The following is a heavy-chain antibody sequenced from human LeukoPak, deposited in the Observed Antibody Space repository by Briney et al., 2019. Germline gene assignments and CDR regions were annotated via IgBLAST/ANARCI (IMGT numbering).Heavy chain of an antibody. D-gene: IGHD6-13*01. Sequence: SETLSLTCAVFGGSFSGYYWSWIRQPPGKGLEWIGQISPDGGTAYNPSLESRVTISIDTSKKQFSLNVNSVTAADTAVYYCARHSGHSSTNDAFDIWGQGTMVIVSS. V-gene: IGHV4-34*01. J-gene: IGHJ3*02. CDR3: ARHSGHSSTNDAFDI. CDR1: GGSFSGYY. CDR2: ISPDGGT.